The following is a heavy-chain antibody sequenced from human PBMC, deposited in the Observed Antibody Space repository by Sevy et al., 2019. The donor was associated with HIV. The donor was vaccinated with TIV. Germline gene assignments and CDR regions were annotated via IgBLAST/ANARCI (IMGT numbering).Heavy chain of an antibody. D-gene: IGHD1-7*01. V-gene: IGHV1-18*01. Sequence: ASVKVSCKASGYTFTSYGIRWVRQAPGQGLEWMGWISAYNGNTNYAQKLQGRVTMTTDTSTSTAYMELRSLRSDDTAVYYCARDWNYRDAFDIWGQGTMVTVSS. CDR2: ISAYNGNT. CDR1: GYTFTSYG. CDR3: ARDWNYRDAFDI. J-gene: IGHJ3*02.